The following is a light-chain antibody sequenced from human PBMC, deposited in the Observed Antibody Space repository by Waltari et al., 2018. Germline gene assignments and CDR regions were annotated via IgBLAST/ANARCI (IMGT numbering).Light chain of an antibody. J-gene: IGLJ2*01. CDR1: SSDVGTYSL. Sequence: QSALTQPASVSGSPGQSITISCTGTSSDVGTYSLVSWYQQHPGIAPKLMIFEGSKRPSGVSDRFSGSKSDNTASLTISGLQAEDEADYYCCSYAGSTTFVVFGGGTKLTVL. CDR3: CSYAGSTTFVV. CDR2: EGS. V-gene: IGLV2-23*03.